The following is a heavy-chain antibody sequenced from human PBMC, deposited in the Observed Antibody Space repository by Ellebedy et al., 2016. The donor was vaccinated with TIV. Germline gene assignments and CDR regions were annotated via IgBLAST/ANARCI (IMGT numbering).Heavy chain of an antibody. J-gene: IGHJ4*02. CDR2: IYPNSGDT. Sequence: AASVKVSCKASGYTFTSYFMHWMRQAPGQGLEWMGWIYPNSGDTKYAQKLQGRVTMTRDTSITTAYMELNRLTSDDTATYYCASVTFSSLSPFDSWGQGTLVIVSS. V-gene: IGHV1-2*02. CDR3: ASVTFSSLSPFDS. CDR1: GYTFTSYF. D-gene: IGHD6-13*01.